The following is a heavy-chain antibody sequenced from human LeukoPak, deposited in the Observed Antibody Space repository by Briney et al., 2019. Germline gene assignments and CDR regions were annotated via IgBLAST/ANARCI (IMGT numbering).Heavy chain of an antibody. CDR1: GFTFSDYA. CDR2: ITGSGGRT. D-gene: IGHD6-19*01. Sequence: GGSLRLSCAASGFTFSDYAMIWVRQAPGKGLEWVSGITGSGGRTYYADSVKGRFTISRDNAKKTLYLQMNSLRAEDTAVYYCAKDLAVATDYWGQGTLVTVSS. CDR3: AKDLAVATDY. V-gene: IGHV3-23*01. J-gene: IGHJ4*02.